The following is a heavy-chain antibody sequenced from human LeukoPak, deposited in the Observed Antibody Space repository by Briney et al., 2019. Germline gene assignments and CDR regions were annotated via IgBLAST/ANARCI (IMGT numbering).Heavy chain of an antibody. V-gene: IGHV4-39*01. D-gene: IGHD2-15*01. CDR3: ARARDCSGGSCYSSTWFDP. CDR2: IYYSGST. CDR1: GGSISSSSYY. J-gene: IGHJ5*02. Sequence: SETLPLTCTVSGGSISSSSYYWGWIRQPPGKGLEWIGSIYYSGSTYYNPSLKSRATISVDTSKNQFSLKLSSVTAADTAVYYCARARDCSGGSCYSSTWFDPWGQGTLVTVSS.